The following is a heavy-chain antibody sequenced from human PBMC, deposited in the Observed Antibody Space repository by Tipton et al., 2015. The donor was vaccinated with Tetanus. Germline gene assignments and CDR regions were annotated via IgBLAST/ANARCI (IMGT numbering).Heavy chain of an antibody. CDR3: ARHSLKLGMWAFDI. CDR1: GGSISTTSDY. Sequence: TLSLTCTVSGGSISTTSDYWGWIRQPPGTGLEWIGSLYYTGTTYYNPSLKSRLAISVDTSKNQFSLRLSSVTVSDTAVYFCARHSLKLGMWAFDIWGRGTLVTVSS. CDR2: LYYTGTT. V-gene: IGHV4-39*01. J-gene: IGHJ3*02. D-gene: IGHD7-27*01.